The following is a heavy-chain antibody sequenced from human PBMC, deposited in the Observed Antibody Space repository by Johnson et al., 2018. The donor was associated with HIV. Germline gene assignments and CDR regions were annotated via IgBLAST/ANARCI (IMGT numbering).Heavy chain of an antibody. CDR3: AREWELLGSAFDI. V-gene: IGHV3-30-3*01. J-gene: IGHJ3*02. D-gene: IGHD1-26*01. CDR2: ISYDGSNK. Sequence: QMQLVESGGGVVQPGRSLRLSCAASGFTFSSYAMHWVRQAPGKGLEWVAVISYDGSNKYYADSVKGRFTISRDNSENTVYLQMTSLRAEDTAVYYCAREWELLGSAFDIWGQGTMVTVSS. CDR1: GFTFSSYA.